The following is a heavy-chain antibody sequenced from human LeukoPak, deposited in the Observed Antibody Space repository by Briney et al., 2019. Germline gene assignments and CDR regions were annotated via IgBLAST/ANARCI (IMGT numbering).Heavy chain of an antibody. CDR1: GGSIRSSYYY. J-gene: IGHJ4*02. D-gene: IGHD3-16*01. Sequence: SETLSLTCTVSGGSIRSSYYYWGWIRQPPGKGLEWIGSIYYSGSTSYNPSLKSRVTISIDTSKNQFSLKLSSVTAADTAVYYCARRGDYWGRGTLVTVSS. V-gene: IGHV4-39*01. CDR2: IYYSGST. CDR3: ARRGDY.